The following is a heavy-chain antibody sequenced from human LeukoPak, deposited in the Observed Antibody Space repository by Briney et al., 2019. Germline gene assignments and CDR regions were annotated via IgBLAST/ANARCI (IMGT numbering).Heavy chain of an antibody. D-gene: IGHD2-21*02. Sequence: SETLSLTCTVSGGSISSSSYYWGWIRQPPGKGLEWIGSIYYSGSTYYNPSLKSRVTISVDTSKNQFSLKLSSVTAADTAVYYCARSIDCGGDCYPEPIFDYWGQGTLVTVSS. V-gene: IGHV4-39*01. CDR2: IYYSGST. CDR3: ARSIDCGGDCYPEPIFDY. CDR1: GGSISSSSYY. J-gene: IGHJ4*02.